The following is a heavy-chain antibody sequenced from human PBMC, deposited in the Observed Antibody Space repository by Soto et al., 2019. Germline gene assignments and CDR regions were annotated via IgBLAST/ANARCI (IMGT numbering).Heavy chain of an antibody. V-gene: IGHV3-74*01. CDR2: INSDGSST. CDR1: GFTFSSYW. J-gene: IGHJ4*02. D-gene: IGHD3-3*01. CDR3: ARVTFSTYYDFWSGYCLDY. Sequence: GGSLRLSCAASGFTFSSYWMHWVRRAPGKGLVWVSRINSDGSSTSYADSAKGRFTISRDNAKNTLYLQMNSLRAEDTAVYYCARVTFSTYYDFWSGYCLDYWGQGTLVTVSS.